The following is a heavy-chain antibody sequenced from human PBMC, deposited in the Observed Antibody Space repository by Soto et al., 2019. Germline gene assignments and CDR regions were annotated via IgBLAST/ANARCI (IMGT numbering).Heavy chain of an antibody. J-gene: IGHJ3*02. CDR2: IIPIFGTA. Sequence: SVKVSCKASGGTFSSYAISWVRQAPGQGLEWMGGIIPIFGTANYAQKFQGRVTITADKSTSTAYMELSSLRSEDTAVYYCARGLGSSWYKGEDAFDIWGQGTMVTVSS. V-gene: IGHV1-69*06. CDR1: GGTFSSYA. CDR3: ARGLGSSWYKGEDAFDI. D-gene: IGHD6-13*01.